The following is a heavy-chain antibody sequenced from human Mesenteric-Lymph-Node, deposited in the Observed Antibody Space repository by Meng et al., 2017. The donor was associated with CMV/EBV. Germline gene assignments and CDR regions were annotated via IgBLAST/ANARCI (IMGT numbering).Heavy chain of an antibody. D-gene: IGHD3-16*01. J-gene: IGHJ4*02. CDR3: AYFGDVPPLW. Sequence: PGLARFSQTRSCTCTSSEVSSSTNNSVWNWCRQSLSGGLVWLGRSYYRTESYNDYAVSVKSRISVNLDTSKNQLSLHLNFVTPEDTAVYYCAYFGDVPPLWWGQGTLVTVSS. V-gene: IGHV6-1*01. CDR1: EVSSSTNNSV. CDR2: SYYRTESYN.